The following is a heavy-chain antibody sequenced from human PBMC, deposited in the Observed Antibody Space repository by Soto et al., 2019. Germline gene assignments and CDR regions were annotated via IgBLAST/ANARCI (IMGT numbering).Heavy chain of an antibody. CDR2: MSHIGSV. Sequence: QGRLKESGPGLVQPSGPLSLSCVVSGVSIGGIYSWGWVRQSPGKGLEWLGDMSHIGSVNYNPSLKSRVTISMDKSQNQFSLKLNSVTAADTAVYYCARSLGWYAIDYWGQGTLVIVSS. CDR1: GVSIGGIYS. J-gene: IGHJ4*02. V-gene: IGHV4-4*02. D-gene: IGHD6-19*01. CDR3: ARSLGWYAIDY.